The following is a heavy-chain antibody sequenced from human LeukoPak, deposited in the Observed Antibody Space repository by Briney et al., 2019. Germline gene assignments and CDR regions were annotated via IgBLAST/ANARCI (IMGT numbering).Heavy chain of an antibody. CDR2: IYSGGST. CDR1: GFIVSSNY. D-gene: IGHD3-9*01. J-gene: IGHJ4*02. CDR3: APIAIRSGY. Sequence: PGGSLRLSCAASGFIVSSNYMGWVRPAPGKGLEWVSVIYSGGSTYYADSVKGRFTISRDNAKNTLYLQMNSLRAEDTAVYYCAPIAIRSGYWGQGTLVTVSS. V-gene: IGHV3-66*01.